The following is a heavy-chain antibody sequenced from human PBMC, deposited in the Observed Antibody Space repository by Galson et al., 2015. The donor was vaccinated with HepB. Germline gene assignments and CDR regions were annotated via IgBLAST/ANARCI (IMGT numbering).Heavy chain of an antibody. J-gene: IGHJ3*02. D-gene: IGHD6-19*01. CDR2: TYYRSKWYN. V-gene: IGHV6-1*01. Sequence: CDISGDSVSSNSAAWNWIRQSPSRGLEWLGRTYYRSKWYNDYAVSVKSRITINPDTSKNQFSLQLNSVTPEDTAVYYCATVRSRSGAFDIWGQGTMVTVSS. CDR3: ATVRSRSGAFDI. CDR1: GDSVSSNSAA.